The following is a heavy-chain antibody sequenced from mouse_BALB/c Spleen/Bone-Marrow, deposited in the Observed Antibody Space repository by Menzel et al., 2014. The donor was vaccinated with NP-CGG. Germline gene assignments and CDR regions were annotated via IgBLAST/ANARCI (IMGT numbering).Heavy chain of an antibody. Sequence: QSGAELVKPGASVKLSCTASGFNIKDTYMHWVKRRPEQGLEWIGRIDPANGNTKYDPKFQGKATITADTSSNTAYLQLSSLTSEDTAVYYCASYRYGWYFDVWGAGTTVTVSS. CDR3: ASYRYGWYFDV. D-gene: IGHD2-14*01. J-gene: IGHJ1*01. V-gene: IGHV14-3*02. CDR1: GFNIKDTY. CDR2: IDPANGNT.